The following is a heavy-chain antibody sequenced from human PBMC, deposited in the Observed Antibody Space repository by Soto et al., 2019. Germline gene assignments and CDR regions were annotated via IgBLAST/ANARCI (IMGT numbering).Heavy chain of an antibody. CDR2: IGTSSSYI. J-gene: IGHJ6*02. V-gene: IGHV3-21*01. D-gene: IGHD4-17*01. CDR3: ARDSVRDYLYYYYGMDV. CDR1: GFTFSSYT. Sequence: WGSLRLSCAASGFTFSSYTMNWVRQAPGRGLEWVSSIGTSSSYIYYADSVKGRFTISRDNAKNSLFLQMNSLRADDTAVYYCARDSVRDYLYYYYGMDVCGQGTTVTVSS.